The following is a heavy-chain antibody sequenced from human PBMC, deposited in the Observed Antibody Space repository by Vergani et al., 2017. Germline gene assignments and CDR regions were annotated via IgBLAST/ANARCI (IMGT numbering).Heavy chain of an antibody. CDR1: GGSISSYY. Sequence: QVQLQESGPGLVKPSETLSLTCTVSGGSISSYYWCWIRQPPGKGLEWIGYIYYSGSTNYNPSLKSRVTISVDTSKNQFSLKLSSVTAADTAVYYCARDQGGYSYGYGGYFDYWGQGTLVTVSS. CDR3: ARDQGGYSYGYGGYFDY. V-gene: IGHV4-59*01. J-gene: IGHJ4*02. D-gene: IGHD5-18*01. CDR2: IYYSGST.